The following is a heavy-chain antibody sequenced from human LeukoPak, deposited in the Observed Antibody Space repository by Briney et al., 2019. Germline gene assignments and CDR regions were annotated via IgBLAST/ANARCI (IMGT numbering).Heavy chain of an antibody. J-gene: IGHJ3*02. V-gene: IGHV3-9*01. CDR3: AILGVTHPITFRADAFDI. CDR2: ISWNSGSI. Sequence: GGSLRLSCAASGFTFSSYAMSWVRQAPGKGLEWVSGISWNSGSIGYADSVKGRFTISRDNAKNSLYLQMNSLRAEDTALYYCAILGVTHPITFRADAFDIWGQGTMVTVSS. CDR1: GFTFSSYA. D-gene: IGHD3-10*01.